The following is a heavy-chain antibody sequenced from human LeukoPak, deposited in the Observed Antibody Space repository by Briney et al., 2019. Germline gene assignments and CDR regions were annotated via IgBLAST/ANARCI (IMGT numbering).Heavy chain of an antibody. J-gene: IGHJ4*02. V-gene: IGHV3-48*01. CDR1: GFTFSSYS. D-gene: IGHD3-3*01. Sequence: GGSLRLSCAASGFTFSSYSMNWVRQAPGKGLEWISYISSSSSAILYADSVKGRFTISRDNAKNSLYLQMNSLRAEDTAVYYCARDYDFWTAYQEYYFDYWGQGTLVTVSS. CDR2: ISSSSSAI. CDR3: ARDYDFWTAYQEYYFDY.